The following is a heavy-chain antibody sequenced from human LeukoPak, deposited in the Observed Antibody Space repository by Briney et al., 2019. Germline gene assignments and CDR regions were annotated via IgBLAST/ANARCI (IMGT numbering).Heavy chain of an antibody. CDR1: ALTFSEHY. CDR3: GREPAYGDPE. V-gene: IGHV3-11*01. J-gene: IGHJ4*02. Sequence: GGSLRLSCVASALTFSEHYMSWFRLSPGKGLEWLSYITSSGSTTDYADSVKGRFTISRDNAKNSMFLQMNSLRPEDTAVDYCGREPAYGDPEWGQGTLVTVSS. D-gene: IGHD4-17*01. CDR2: ITSSGSTT.